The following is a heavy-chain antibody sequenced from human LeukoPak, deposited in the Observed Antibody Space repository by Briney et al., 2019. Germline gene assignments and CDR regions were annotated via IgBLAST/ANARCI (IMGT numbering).Heavy chain of an antibody. CDR1: GFTFSTYG. CDR3: ARGRRVPAVMSIDAFDI. D-gene: IGHD2-2*01. Sequence: GTSLRLSCAASGFTFSTYGMHWVRQAPGKGLEWVAVISYDGSNKYYADSVKGRFTISRDNSKNTLFLQMNSLRAEDTVVYYCARGRRVPAVMSIDAFDIWGQGTMVTVSS. V-gene: IGHV3-30*19. J-gene: IGHJ3*02. CDR2: ISYDGSNK.